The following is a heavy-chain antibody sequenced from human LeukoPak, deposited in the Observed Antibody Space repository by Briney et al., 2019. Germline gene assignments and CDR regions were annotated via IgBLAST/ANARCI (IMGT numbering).Heavy chain of an antibody. D-gene: IGHD2/OR15-2a*01. Sequence: ASVKVSCKASGYTFTSYAMHWVRQAPGQRLEWVGWINAGNGNTKYSQKFQGRVTISRDTSASTAYMELSSLRSEDTAVYYCARGSFSIYHDMDVWGQGTTVTVSS. CDR2: INAGNGNT. J-gene: IGHJ6*02. V-gene: IGHV1-3*01. CDR1: GYTFTSYA. CDR3: ARGSFSIYHDMDV.